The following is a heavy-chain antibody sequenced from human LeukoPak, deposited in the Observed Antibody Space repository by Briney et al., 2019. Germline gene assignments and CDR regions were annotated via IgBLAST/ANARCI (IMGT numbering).Heavy chain of an antibody. V-gene: IGHV3-21*01. CDR2: ISSSSSYI. CDR3: ARDDIAVAGDFDY. CDR1: GFTFSSYE. Sequence: GGSLRLSCAASGFTFSSYEMNWVRQAPGKGLEWVSSISSSSSYIYYADSVKGRFTISRDNAKNSLYLQMNSLRAEDTAVYYCARDDIAVAGDFDYWGQGTLVTVSS. J-gene: IGHJ4*02. D-gene: IGHD6-19*01.